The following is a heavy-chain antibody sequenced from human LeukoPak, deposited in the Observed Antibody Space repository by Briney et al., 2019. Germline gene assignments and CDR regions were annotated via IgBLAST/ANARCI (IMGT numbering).Heavy chain of an antibody. CDR2: LSHDGSNQ. V-gene: IGHV3-30*04. CDR3: AREYGIAAVGGLDV. CDR1: GFTFSAYS. J-gene: IGHJ6*04. D-gene: IGHD6-25*01. Sequence: GGSLRLSCAASGFTFSAYSLHWLRQAPGKGLEWVADLSHDGSNQYYADSVKGRFTISRDTSKNVLYLQMNSLGAEDTAVYYCAREYGIAAVGGLDVWGKGITVTVSS.